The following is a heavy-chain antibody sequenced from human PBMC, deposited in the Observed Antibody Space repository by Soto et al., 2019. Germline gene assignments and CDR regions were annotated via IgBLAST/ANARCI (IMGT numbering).Heavy chain of an antibody. Sequence: SETLSLTCNVSGGSVSSVKYFWSWIRQPPGKGLEWIAYIYNNGNTNYNPSLKSRATISVDTSKNQCSLKLTSVTAADSAVYFLARTVMPVGNLAAFDHWGQGVLVTVSS. D-gene: IGHD7-27*01. J-gene: IGHJ4*02. CDR3: ARTVMPVGNLAAFDH. CDR1: GGSVSSVKYF. CDR2: IYNNGNT. V-gene: IGHV4-61*01.